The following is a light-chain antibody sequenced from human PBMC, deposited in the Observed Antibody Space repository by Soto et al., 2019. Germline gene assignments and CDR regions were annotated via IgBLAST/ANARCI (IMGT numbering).Light chain of an antibody. CDR3: QQYNYWPRT. CDR2: AAS. Sequence: EIVMTQSPGTLSVSPGERATLSCRASQSVTSNFAWYQHRPGQAPRLLIYAASTRATGIPGRFSGSGSGTEFSLTISSLQSEDFAVYYCQQYNYWPRTFGQGTKVE. J-gene: IGKJ1*01. CDR1: QSVTSN. V-gene: IGKV3-15*01.